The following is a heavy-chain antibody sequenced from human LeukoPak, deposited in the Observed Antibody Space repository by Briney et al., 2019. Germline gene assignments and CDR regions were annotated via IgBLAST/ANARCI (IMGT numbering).Heavy chain of an antibody. CDR3: AGAAVSLYTYGSPFDY. Sequence: GGSLRLSCAASGFTFSSYCMSWVRQAPGKGLEWVANIKQDGTEIYYVDSVKGRFTISRDNAKNSLYLQMDGLRAEDTAVYYCAGAAVSLYTYGSPFDYWRQGTLVTVSS. J-gene: IGHJ4*02. CDR2: IKQDGTEI. V-gene: IGHV3-7*01. CDR1: GFTFSSYC. D-gene: IGHD3-16*01.